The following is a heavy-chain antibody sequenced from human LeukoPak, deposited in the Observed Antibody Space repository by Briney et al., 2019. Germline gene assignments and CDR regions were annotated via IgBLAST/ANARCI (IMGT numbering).Heavy chain of an antibody. V-gene: IGHV4-59*01. CDR1: GGSISSYY. CDR3: ARVRSGSYWPTYYFDY. CDR2: IYYSGST. D-gene: IGHD1-26*01. Sequence: SETLSLTCTVSGGSISSYYWSWIRQPPGKGLEWIGYIYYSGSTNYSPSLKSRVTISVDTSKNQFSLKLSSVTAADTAVYYCARVRSGSYWPTYYFDYWGQGTLVTVSS. J-gene: IGHJ4*02.